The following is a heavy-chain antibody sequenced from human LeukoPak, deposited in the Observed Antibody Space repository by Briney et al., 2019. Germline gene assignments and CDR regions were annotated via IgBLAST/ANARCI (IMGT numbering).Heavy chain of an antibody. J-gene: IGHJ3*02. CDR1: GFTLSSYA. V-gene: IGHV3-64D*09. CDR2: ISSNGGST. Sequence: SGGSLRLSCSASGFTLSSYAMHWVRQAPGKGLEYVSAISSNGGSTYYADSVKGRFTISRDNSKNTLYLQMSSLRAEDTAVYYCVKDALGARGIGGGLDIWGQGTMVIVSS. CDR3: VKDALGARGIGGGLDI. D-gene: IGHD2-15*01.